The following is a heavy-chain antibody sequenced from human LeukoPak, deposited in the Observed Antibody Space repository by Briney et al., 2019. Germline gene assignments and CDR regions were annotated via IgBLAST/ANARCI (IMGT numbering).Heavy chain of an antibody. CDR2: IYSSGST. CDR3: ARDGGRTSSDAVEI. J-gene: IGHJ3*02. CDR1: GGSISSYY. D-gene: IGHD2-2*01. V-gene: IGHV4-59*12. Sequence: PSETLSLTCTVSGGSISSYYWSWIRQPPGKGLEWIGYIYSSGSTNYKPSLKSRVSISVDTSKNQFSLKLTSVTAADTAVYYCARDGGRTSSDAVEIWGQGTMVTVSS.